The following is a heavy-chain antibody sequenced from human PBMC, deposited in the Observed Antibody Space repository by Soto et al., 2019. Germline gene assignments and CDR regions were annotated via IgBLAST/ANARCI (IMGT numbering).Heavy chain of an antibody. CDR1: GYTFTSYG. D-gene: IGHD6-19*01. CDR3: ARVRQWLENDAFDI. Sequence: ASVKVSCKASGYTFTSYGISWVRQAPGQGLEWMGWISAYNGNTNYAQKLQGRVTMTTDTSTSTAYMELRSLRSDDTAVYSCARVRQWLENDAFDIWGQGTMVTVSS. V-gene: IGHV1-18*01. CDR2: ISAYNGNT. J-gene: IGHJ3*02.